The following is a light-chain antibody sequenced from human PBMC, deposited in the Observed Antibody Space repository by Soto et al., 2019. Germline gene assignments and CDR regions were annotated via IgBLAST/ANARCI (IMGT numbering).Light chain of an antibody. Sequence: EIVLTQSPGTLSLSPGERATLSCRASQSVNSRYLAWYQQKPGQAPRLLIYGASSRATGIPDRVSGSGSGTDFTLTISRLEPEDFAVYYCQQFGSSPGFTFGPGTKVDIK. J-gene: IGKJ3*01. V-gene: IGKV3-20*01. CDR2: GAS. CDR1: QSVNSRY. CDR3: QQFGSSPGFT.